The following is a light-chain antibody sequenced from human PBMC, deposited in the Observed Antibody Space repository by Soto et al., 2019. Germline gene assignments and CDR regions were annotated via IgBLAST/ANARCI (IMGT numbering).Light chain of an antibody. CDR2: DVS. CDR3: HQRSNWPLT. V-gene: IGKV3-11*01. CDR1: QSVSNF. J-gene: IGKJ4*01. Sequence: EIVLTQSPATLSLSPGERAILSCRASQSVSNFLAWYQQKPGQAPRLLIFDVSTRATGVPPRFSGSGSGTAFTLTSTGLEPEDFAIYYCHQRSNWPLTFGGGTKVEIK.